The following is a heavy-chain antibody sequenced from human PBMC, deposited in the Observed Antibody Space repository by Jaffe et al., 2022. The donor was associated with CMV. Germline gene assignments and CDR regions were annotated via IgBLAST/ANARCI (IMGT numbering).Heavy chain of an antibody. Sequence: QVQLQESGPGLVKPSQTLSLTCTVSGGSISSGGYYWSWIRQHPGKGLEWIGYIYYSGSTYYNPSLKSRVTISVDTSKNQFSLKLSSVTAADTAVYYCACYYYDSSGYYYVPYFDYWGQGTLVTVSS. CDR2: IYYSGST. J-gene: IGHJ4*02. V-gene: IGHV4-31*03. D-gene: IGHD3-22*01. CDR3: ACYYYDSSGYYYVPYFDY. CDR1: GGSISSGGYY.